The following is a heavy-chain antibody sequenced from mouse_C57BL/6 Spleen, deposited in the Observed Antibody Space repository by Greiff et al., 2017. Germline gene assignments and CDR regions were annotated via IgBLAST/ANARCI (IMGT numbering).Heavy chain of an antibody. V-gene: IGHV1-72*01. CDR3: ARFITTGLDV. CDR2: IDPNSGGT. J-gene: IGHJ1*03. Sequence: QVQLKQPGAELVKPGASVKLSCKASGYTFTSYWMHWVKQRPGRGLEWIGRIDPNSGGTKYNEKFKSKATLTVDKPSSTAYMQLSSLTSEDSAVYYCARFITTGLDVWGTGTTVTVSS. D-gene: IGHD1-1*01. CDR1: GYTFTSYW.